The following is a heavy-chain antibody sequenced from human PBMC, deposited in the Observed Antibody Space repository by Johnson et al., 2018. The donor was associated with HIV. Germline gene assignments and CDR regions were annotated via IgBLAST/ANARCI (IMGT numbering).Heavy chain of an antibody. CDR1: GFTFSSYA. CDR3: ASGDDDGF. V-gene: IGHV3-23*04. CDR2: ISGSGGST. Sequence: VQLVESGGGVVQPGRSLRLSCAASGFTFSSYAMSWVRQAPVKGLEWVSAISGSGGSTYYADSVKGRFTISRDNSKNTLYLQMNSLRAEDTAVYFCASGDDDGFWGQGTKVTVSS. D-gene: IGHD5-12*01. J-gene: IGHJ3*01.